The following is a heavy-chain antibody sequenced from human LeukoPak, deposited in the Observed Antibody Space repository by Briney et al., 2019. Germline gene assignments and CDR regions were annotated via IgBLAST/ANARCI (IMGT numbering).Heavy chain of an antibody. D-gene: IGHD5-12*01. CDR1: GYSFTSYW. J-gene: IGHJ4*02. CDR3: AREPTGYSADY. Sequence: GESLKISCKGSGYSFTSYWIGWVRQAPGQGLEWMGWISAYNGDTKYVKKFQGRVTMTTDTSTSTAYMEVRGLRSDDTAVYYCAREPTGYSADYWGQGTLVTVSS. V-gene: IGHV1-18*04. CDR2: ISAYNGDT.